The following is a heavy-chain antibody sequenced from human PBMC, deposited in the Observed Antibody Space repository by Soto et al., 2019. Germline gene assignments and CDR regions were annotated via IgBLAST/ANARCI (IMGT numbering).Heavy chain of an antibody. J-gene: IGHJ1*01. D-gene: IGHD6-19*01. CDR3: ARDPYSSGWYPAEYFQH. V-gene: IGHV3-7*01. CDR2: IKQDGSEK. CDR1: RFTFSSYW. Sequence: GGSLRLSCAASRFTFSSYWMSWVRQAPGKGLEWVANIKQDGSEKYYVDSVKGRFTISRDNAKNSLYLQMNSLRAEDTAVYYCARDPYSSGWYPAEYFQHWGQGTLVTVSS.